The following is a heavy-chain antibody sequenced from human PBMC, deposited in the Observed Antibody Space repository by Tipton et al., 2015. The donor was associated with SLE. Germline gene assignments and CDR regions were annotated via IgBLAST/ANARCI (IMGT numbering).Heavy chain of an antibody. Sequence: LSCTVSGGSFSSHYWSWIRQPPGKGLEWIGYIYYSGSTNYNPSLKSRVTMSVDTSKRQISLRLNSVTAADTAVYYCARGRIQLWSYFDSWGPGTLLTVSS. CDR1: GGSFSSHY. J-gene: IGHJ4*02. CDR2: IYYSGST. V-gene: IGHV4-59*08. CDR3: ARGRIQLWSYFDS. D-gene: IGHD5-18*01.